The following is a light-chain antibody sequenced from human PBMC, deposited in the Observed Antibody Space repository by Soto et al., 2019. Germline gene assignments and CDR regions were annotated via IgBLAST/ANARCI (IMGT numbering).Light chain of an antibody. Sequence: QSALTQPASVSGSPGQSITMSCTGTASDIGAHNYVSWYQQHPGKAPRLLIYDVNKRPSGVSIRFSGYKSGSTAFLTISGVQAEDEADYYCKSYRDSNYVFGTGTKLTV. CDR3: KSYRDSNYV. V-gene: IGLV2-14*03. J-gene: IGLJ1*01. CDR1: ASDIGAHNY. CDR2: DVN.